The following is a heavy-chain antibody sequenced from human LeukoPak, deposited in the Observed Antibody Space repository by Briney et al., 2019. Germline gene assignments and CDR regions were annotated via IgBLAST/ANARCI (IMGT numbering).Heavy chain of an antibody. CDR2: IRYDGSNK. V-gene: IGHV3-30*02. J-gene: IGHJ4*02. CDR3: AKDVEYSSSGYFDY. Sequence: PGGSLRLSCAASGFTFSSYGMHWVRQAPGKGLEWVAFIRYDGSNKYYADSVKGRFTISRDNSKNTLYLQMNSLRAEDTAVYYCAKDVEYSSSGYFDYWGQGTLVTVSS. D-gene: IGHD6-13*01. CDR1: GFTFSSYG.